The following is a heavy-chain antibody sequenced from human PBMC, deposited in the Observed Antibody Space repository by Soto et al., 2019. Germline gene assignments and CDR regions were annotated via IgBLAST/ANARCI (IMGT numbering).Heavy chain of an antibody. V-gene: IGHV1-18*01. CDR3: ARSGSYYPARNWFGP. J-gene: IGHJ5*02. Sequence: QLVQSGVEMKNPGASVKVSCKASGYTFTSYGISWVRQAPGQGLEWMGWISGFNDDTNHAQKFQGRVTVTKDTSPSTAYMELRSLKSADTAMYYCARSGSYYPARNWFGPWGQGTLVIVSS. CDR1: GYTFTSYG. D-gene: IGHD3-10*01. CDR2: ISGFNDDT.